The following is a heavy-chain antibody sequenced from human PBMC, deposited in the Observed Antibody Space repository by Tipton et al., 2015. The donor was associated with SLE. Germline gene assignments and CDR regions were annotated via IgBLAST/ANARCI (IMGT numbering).Heavy chain of an antibody. D-gene: IGHD2-2*01. CDR2: ISGDNGNT. CDR3: ARAISQQYSTIWSDY. CDR1: GYTFTSYG. J-gene: IGHJ4*02. V-gene: IGHV1-18*01. Sequence: QLVQSGGEVKKPGASVRVSCKDSGYTFTSYGFTWVRQAPGQGLEWMGWISGDNGNTNYAQKFQDRVMLTTDKTTTTAYMDLMSLTSDDTAVYYCARAISQQYSTIWSDYWGQGTLVTVPS.